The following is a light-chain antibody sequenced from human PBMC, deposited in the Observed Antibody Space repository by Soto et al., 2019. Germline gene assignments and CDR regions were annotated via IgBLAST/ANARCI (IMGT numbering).Light chain of an antibody. J-gene: IGLJ3*02. CDR3: AAWDDSLVGYWV. CDR2: GNS. CDR1: SSNIGGNS. V-gene: IGLV1-44*01. Sequence: QSVMTQPPSVSAAPGQKVTISCSGSSSNIGGNSVSWYQQLPGTAPKLLIYGNSQRPSGVPDRFSGSKSGPSASLAISGLQSKDDADYYCAAWDDSLVGYWVFGGGTKLTVL.